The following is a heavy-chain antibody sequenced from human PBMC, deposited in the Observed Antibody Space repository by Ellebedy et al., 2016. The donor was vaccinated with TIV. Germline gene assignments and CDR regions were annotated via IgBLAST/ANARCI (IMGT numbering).Heavy chain of an antibody. Sequence: MPSETLSLTCPVSGCSISSYYWNWIRQPPGKGLEWIAYIYYSGSTNYNPSLKSRVTILVDTSKNQFSLKLSSVTAADTAVYYCARDSADAFDIWGQGTMVTVSS. CDR1: GCSISSYY. J-gene: IGHJ3*02. V-gene: IGHV4-59*01. CDR3: ARDSADAFDI. CDR2: IYYSGST. D-gene: IGHD1-26*01.